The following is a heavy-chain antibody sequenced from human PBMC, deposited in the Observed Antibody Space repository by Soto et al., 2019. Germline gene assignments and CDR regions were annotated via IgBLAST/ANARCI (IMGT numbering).Heavy chain of an antibody. CDR1: GGSISSYY. Sequence: SETLSLTCTVSGGSISSYYWSWIRQPPGKGLEWIGYIYYSGSTNYNPSLKSRVTISVDTSKNQFSLKLSSVTAADTAVYYCARDLGGYSYGYAYYYYYGMDVWGQGTTVTVSS. CDR2: IYYSGST. D-gene: IGHD5-18*01. V-gene: IGHV4-59*01. J-gene: IGHJ6*02. CDR3: ARDLGGYSYGYAYYYYYGMDV.